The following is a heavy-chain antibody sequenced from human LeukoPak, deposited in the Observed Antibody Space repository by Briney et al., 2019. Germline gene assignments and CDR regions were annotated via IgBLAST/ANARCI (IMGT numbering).Heavy chain of an antibody. Sequence: SETLSLTCTVSGGSISSYYWSWIRQPPGKGLEWIGYIYTSGSTNYNPSLKSRVTISVDTSKNQFSLKPSSVTAADTAVYYCARPGNYGWFDPWGQGTLVTVYS. J-gene: IGHJ5*02. CDR2: IYTSGST. D-gene: IGHD1-7*01. CDR1: GGSISSYY. CDR3: ARPGNYGWFDP. V-gene: IGHV4-4*09.